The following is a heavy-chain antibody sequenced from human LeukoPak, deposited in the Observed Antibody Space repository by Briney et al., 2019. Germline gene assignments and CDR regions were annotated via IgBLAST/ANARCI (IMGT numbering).Heavy chain of an antibody. V-gene: IGHV3-15*01. CDR3: TTADTWFGELSFDY. CDR1: GFTFSSYG. D-gene: IGHD3-10*01. Sequence: GGSLRLSCAASGFTFSSYGMSWVRQAPGKGLEWVGRIKSRTDGGTTDYAAPVKGRFTISRDDSKNTLYLQMNSLKTEDTAVYYCTTADTWFGELSFDYWGQGTLVTVSS. J-gene: IGHJ4*02. CDR2: IKSRTDGGTT.